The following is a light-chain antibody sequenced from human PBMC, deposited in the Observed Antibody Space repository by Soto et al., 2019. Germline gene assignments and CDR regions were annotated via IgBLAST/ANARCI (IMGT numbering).Light chain of an antibody. J-gene: IGKJ4*01. V-gene: IGKV3D-20*02. CDR3: QQRYNWPLT. CDR1: ESVASNY. CDR2: GAS. Sequence: EIVLTQSPGTLSLSPGERATLSCRASESVASNYLAWYQHKPGQAPRLLFFGASNRATGIPDRFSGSGSGTDFTLTISRLEPEDFAVYYCQQRYNWPLTFGGGAKVEIK.